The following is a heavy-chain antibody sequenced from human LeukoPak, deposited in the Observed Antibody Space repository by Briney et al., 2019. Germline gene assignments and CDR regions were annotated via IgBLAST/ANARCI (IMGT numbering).Heavy chain of an antibody. J-gene: IGHJ4*02. V-gene: IGHV4-38-2*01. CDR2: IYHSGST. CDR3: ARSRDTIFGVVPHYFDY. D-gene: IGHD3-3*01. Sequence: SETLSLTCAVSGYSISSGYYWGWIRQPPGKGLEWIGSIYHSGSTYYNPSLKSRVTISVGTSKNQFSLKLSSVTAADTAVYYCARSRDTIFGVVPHYFDYWGQGTLVTVSS. CDR1: GYSISSGYY.